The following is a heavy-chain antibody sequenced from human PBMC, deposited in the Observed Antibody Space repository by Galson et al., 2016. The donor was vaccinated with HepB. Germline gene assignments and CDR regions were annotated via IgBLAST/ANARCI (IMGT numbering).Heavy chain of an antibody. CDR3: ARPSSRLDVFGGDAFDI. CDR1: GFTFSCCG. V-gene: IGHV3-33*08. J-gene: IGHJ3*02. Sequence: SLRLSCAASGFTFSCCGMHWVRQAPGKGLEWVAVTWHDGSDERYADFVKGRFTISRDNSKNTLYLYMNNLRAEDTAVYYCARPSSRLDVFGGDAFDIWGQGTLVTVSS. D-gene: IGHD4-23*01. CDR2: TWHDGSDE.